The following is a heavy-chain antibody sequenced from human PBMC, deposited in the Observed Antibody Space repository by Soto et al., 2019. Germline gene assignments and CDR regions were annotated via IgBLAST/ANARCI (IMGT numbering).Heavy chain of an antibody. J-gene: IGHJ4*02. V-gene: IGHV3-74*01. CDR2: INSDGSST. CDR1: GFTFSSYW. Sequence: GGSLRLSCAASGFTFSSYWMHWVRQAPGKGLVWVSRINSDGSSTSYADSVKGRFTISRDNAKNSLYLQMNSLRAEDTAVYYCASHPRDNSGYWYYFDYWGQGTLVTVSS. D-gene: IGHD3-22*01. CDR3: ASHPRDNSGYWYYFDY.